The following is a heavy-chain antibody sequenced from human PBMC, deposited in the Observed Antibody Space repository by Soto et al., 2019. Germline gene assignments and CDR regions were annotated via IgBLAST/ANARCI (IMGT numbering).Heavy chain of an antibody. Sequence: GASVKVSCKASGYTFTSYGISWVRQAPGQGLEWMGWISAYNGNTNYAQKPQGRVTMTTDTSTSTAYMELRSLRSDDTAVYYCAREEDSSGYYPLDYWGQGTLVTVSS. CDR1: GYTFTSYG. CDR3: AREEDSSGYYPLDY. J-gene: IGHJ4*02. D-gene: IGHD3-22*01. CDR2: ISAYNGNT. V-gene: IGHV1-18*04.